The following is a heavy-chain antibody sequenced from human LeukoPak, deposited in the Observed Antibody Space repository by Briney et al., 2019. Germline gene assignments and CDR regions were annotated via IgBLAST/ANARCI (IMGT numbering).Heavy chain of an antibody. CDR1: GGSFRGYY. CDR3: ARARSGKWGFDY. V-gene: IGHV4-34*01. Sequence: SETLSLTCAVYGGSFRGYYWSWIRHPPGKGLEWIGEINHSGSTNYNPSLKSRVTISVDTSKNQFSLKLSSVTAADTTVYYCARARSGKWGFDYWGQGTLVTVSS. CDR2: INHSGST. D-gene: IGHD1-26*01. J-gene: IGHJ4*02.